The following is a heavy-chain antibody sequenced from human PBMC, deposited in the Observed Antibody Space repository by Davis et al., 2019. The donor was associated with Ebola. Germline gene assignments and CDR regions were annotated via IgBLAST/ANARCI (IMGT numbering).Heavy chain of an antibody. CDR1: GFTVSSHA. J-gene: IGHJ4*02. V-gene: IGHV3-64D*06. CDR3: VNGGWLGD. D-gene: IGHD3-16*01. CDR2: IYAFGGNT. Sequence: GGSLRLSCSASGFTVSSHAVHGFRQAPGKGLEYVSTIYAFGGNTYYADSVKGRFTISRDNSKNTVYLQMTSLRTEDTAVYFCVNGGWLGDWGQGTLVTVSS.